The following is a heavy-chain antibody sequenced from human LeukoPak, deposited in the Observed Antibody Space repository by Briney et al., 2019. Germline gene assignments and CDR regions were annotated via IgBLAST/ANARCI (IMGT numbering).Heavy chain of an antibody. CDR2: ISYDGNNK. CDR1: GFTFSSYA. D-gene: IGHD1-7*01. CDR3: AKLTGTTLGYFDY. J-gene: IGHJ4*02. V-gene: IGHV3-30-3*02. Sequence: GGSLRLSCAASGFTFSSYAIHWVRQAPGKGLEWVAVISYDGNNKYYADSVKGRFTISRDNSKNTLYLQMNSLRAEDTAVYYCAKLTGTTLGYFDYWGQGTLVTVSS.